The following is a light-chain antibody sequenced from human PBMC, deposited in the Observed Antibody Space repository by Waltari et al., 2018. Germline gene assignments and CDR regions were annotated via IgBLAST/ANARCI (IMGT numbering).Light chain of an antibody. CDR1: QSVGRS. CDR2: GAS. V-gene: IGKV3-20*01. J-gene: IGKJ1*01. CDR3: QHYVRLPVT. Sequence: ELVLTKSPGTLSLSPGERATLSCRASQSVGRSLAGYQQKPSQAPRLLIYGASSRATGVPDRFSGSGSGTDFSLTISRLEPEDFAVYYCQHYVRLPVTFGQGTKVEIK.